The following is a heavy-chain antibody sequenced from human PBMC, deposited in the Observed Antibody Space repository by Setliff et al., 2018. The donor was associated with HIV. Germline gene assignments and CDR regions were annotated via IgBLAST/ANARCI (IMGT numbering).Heavy chain of an antibody. CDR3: ARVVWMAAAGTIDYYYYGMDI. J-gene: IGHJ6*02. Sequence: PSETLSLSCAVYGVSFSGYYWSWIRQPPGKGLEWIGEINHRGITNYSPSLKSRVTISVDTSKNQFSLKLRSETAADTAVYYCARVVWMAAAGTIDYYYYGMDIWGQGTTVTVSS. CDR2: INHRGIT. V-gene: IGHV4-34*01. D-gene: IGHD6-13*01. CDR1: GVSFSGYY.